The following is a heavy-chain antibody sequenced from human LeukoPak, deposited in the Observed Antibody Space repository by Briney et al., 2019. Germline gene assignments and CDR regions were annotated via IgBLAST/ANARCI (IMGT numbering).Heavy chain of an antibody. CDR3: ARSTIVVVPAALTP. Sequence: ASVKVSCKASGYTFTGYYMHWVRQAPGQGLEWMGWINPNSGGTNYAQKFQGRVTMTRDTSISTAYMELSRLRSDDTAVYYCARSTIVVVPAALTPWGQGTLVTVSS. V-gene: IGHV1-2*02. J-gene: IGHJ5*02. CDR1: GYTFTGYY. D-gene: IGHD2-2*01. CDR2: INPNSGGT.